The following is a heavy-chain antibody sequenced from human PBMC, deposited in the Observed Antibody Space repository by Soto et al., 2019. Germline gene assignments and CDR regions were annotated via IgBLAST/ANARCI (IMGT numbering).Heavy chain of an antibody. CDR3: ASPVAYGDYGRFDP. D-gene: IGHD4-17*01. CDR1: GVSISSDNYY. V-gene: IGHV4-39*01. J-gene: IGHJ5*02. CDR2: IYYRGTT. Sequence: QLQLQESGPGLVKPSETLSLTCTVFGVSISSDNYYWGWIRQPPGKGLEWIGSIYYRGTTYYTPSLKSRVTISVDTSKNQFSLKLSSVTAADSAVYYCASPVAYGDYGRFDPWGQGTLVTVSS.